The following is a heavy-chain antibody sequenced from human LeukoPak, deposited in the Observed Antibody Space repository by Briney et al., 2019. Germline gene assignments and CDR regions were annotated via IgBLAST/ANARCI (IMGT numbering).Heavy chain of an antibody. CDR3: ATSEPAAALDY. CDR2: ISSSSSYI. J-gene: IGHJ4*02. D-gene: IGHD2-2*01. V-gene: IGHV3-21*01. CDR1: GFTFSSYS. Sequence: PGGSLRLSWAASGFTFSSYSMNWVRQAPVKGLEWVSSISSSSSYIYYADSVKGRFTISRDNAKNSLYLQMNSLRAEDTAVYYCATSEPAAALDYWGQGTLVTVSS.